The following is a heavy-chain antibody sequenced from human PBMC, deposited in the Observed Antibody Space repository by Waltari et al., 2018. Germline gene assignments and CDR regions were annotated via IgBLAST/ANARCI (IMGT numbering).Heavy chain of an antibody. CDR1: GGSIRSSNYY. V-gene: IGHV4-39*01. Sequence: QLQLQESGPGLVKPSETPSLTCTVSGGSIRSSNYYWGWIRQPPGKGLEWIGSAFYSARTDVNPCVKSRDSMSRDTSKNQFCRKLSSVSAADTAVYYCASPRILGSNPRYGDLGRRGTLLTVSS. J-gene: IGHJ2*01. CDR3: ASPRILGSNPRYGDL. CDR2: AFYSART. D-gene: IGHD3-16*02.